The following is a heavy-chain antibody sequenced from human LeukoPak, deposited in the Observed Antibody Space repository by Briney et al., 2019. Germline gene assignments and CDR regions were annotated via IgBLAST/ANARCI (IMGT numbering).Heavy chain of an antibody. CDR3: ASQKGRIAVAVDY. D-gene: IGHD6-19*01. CDR1: GFTFSSYE. Sequence: PGGSLRLSCAASGFTFSSYEMNWVRQAPGKGLEWVSYISSSGSTIYYADSVKGRFTISRDNAKNSLYLQMNSLRAEDTAVHYCASQKGRIAVAVDYWGQGTLVTVSS. CDR2: ISSSGSTI. V-gene: IGHV3-48*03. J-gene: IGHJ4*02.